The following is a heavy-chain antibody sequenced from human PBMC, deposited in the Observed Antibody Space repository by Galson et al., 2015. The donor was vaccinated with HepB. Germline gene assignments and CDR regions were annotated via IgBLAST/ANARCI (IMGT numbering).Heavy chain of an antibody. CDR2: IIPIVGTA. CDR3: ARRTGRYCSSTSCYKGSYYYYMDV. D-gene: IGHD2-2*02. CDR1: GGTFGSYA. Sequence: SVKVSCKASGGTFGSYAISWVRQAPGQGLEWLGGIIPIVGTANYAQKFQGRVTITADESTSTAYMELSSLRSEDTAVYYCARRTGRYCSSTSCYKGSYYYYMDVWGKVTTVTVSS. J-gene: IGHJ6*03. V-gene: IGHV1-69*01.